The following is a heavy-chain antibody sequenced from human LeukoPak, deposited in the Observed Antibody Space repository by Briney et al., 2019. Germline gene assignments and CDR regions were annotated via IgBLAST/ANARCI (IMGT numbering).Heavy chain of an antibody. D-gene: IGHD2-15*01. V-gene: IGHV4-34*01. CDR3: ARILYHCSGGSCYREYFDY. CDR2: INHSGST. CDR1: GGSFSGYY. Sequence: SSETLSLTCAVYGGSFSGYYWSWIRQPPGKGLEWIGEINHSGSTNYNPSLKSRVTISVDTSKNQFSLKLSSVTAADTAVYYCARILYHCSGGSCYREYFDYWGQGTLVTVSS. J-gene: IGHJ4*02.